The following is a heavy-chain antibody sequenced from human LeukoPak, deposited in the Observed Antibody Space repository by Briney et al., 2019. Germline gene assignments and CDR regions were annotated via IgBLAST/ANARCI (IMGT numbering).Heavy chain of an antibody. CDR3: ARERRGSGPAYHFDY. J-gene: IGHJ4*02. Sequence: GGSLRLSCAASGFTFSSYWMSWVRQAPGKGLEWVANIKQDGSEKYYVDSVKGRFTISRDNAKNSLYLQMNSLRAEDTAVYYCARERRGSGPAYHFDYWGQGTLVTVSS. V-gene: IGHV3-7*01. CDR2: IKQDGSEK. D-gene: IGHD3-10*01. CDR1: GFTFSSYW.